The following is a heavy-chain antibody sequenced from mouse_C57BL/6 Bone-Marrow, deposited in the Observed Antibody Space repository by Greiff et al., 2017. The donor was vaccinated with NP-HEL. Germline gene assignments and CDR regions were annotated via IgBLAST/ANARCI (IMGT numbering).Heavy chain of an antibody. CDR3: ARRYRGLYYYAMDY. D-gene: IGHD2-12*01. CDR1: GFTFSDYG. V-gene: IGHV5-17*01. J-gene: IGHJ4*01. CDR2: ISSGSSTI. Sequence: EVMLVESGGGLVKPGGSLKLSCAASGFTFSDYGMHWVRQAPEKGLEWVAYISSGSSTIYYADTVKGRFTISRDNAKNTLFLQMTSLRFEDTAMYYCARRYRGLYYYAMDYWGQGTSVTVSS.